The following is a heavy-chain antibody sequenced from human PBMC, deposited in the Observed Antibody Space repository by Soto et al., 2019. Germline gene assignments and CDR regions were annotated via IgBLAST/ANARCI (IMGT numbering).Heavy chain of an antibody. CDR2: IWYDGSNK. CDR3: AGDLGHRVLSPLY. CDR1: GFTFGSYG. V-gene: IGHV3-33*01. Sequence: QPGGSLRLSCAASGFTFGSYGMHWVRQAPGKGLEWVAVIWYDGSNKYYADSVKGRFTISRGNSKNTLYLQMNSLRAEDTAVYYWAGDLGHRVLSPLYWGRGTVVTVSS. J-gene: IGHJ4*02. D-gene: IGHD2-2*01.